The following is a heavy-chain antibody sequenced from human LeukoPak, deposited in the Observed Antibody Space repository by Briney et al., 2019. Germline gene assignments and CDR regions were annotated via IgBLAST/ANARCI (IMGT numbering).Heavy chain of an antibody. J-gene: IGHJ4*02. CDR1: GFTFSSYG. Sequence: GGSLRLSCAASGFTFSSYGMNRVRQAPGKGLEWVSSISSSSSYIYYADSLKGRFTISRDNAKNSLYLQMNSLRAEDTAVYYCARDLMGIAYRGAFYYWGQGTLVTVSS. CDR2: ISSSSSYI. D-gene: IGHD6-13*01. V-gene: IGHV3-21*04. CDR3: ARDLMGIAYRGAFYY.